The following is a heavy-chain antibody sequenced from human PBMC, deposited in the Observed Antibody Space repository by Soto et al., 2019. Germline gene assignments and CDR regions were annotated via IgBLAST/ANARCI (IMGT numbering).Heavy chain of an antibody. CDR3: AREFVVVPAARYYYYGMDV. V-gene: IGHV1-2*02. CDR1: GYTFTGYY. D-gene: IGHD2-2*01. J-gene: IGHJ6*02. Sequence: ASVKVSCKASGYTFTGYYMHWVRQAPGQGLEWMGWINPNSGGTNYAQKFQGRVTMTRDTSISTAYMELSRLRSDDTAVYYRAREFVVVPAARYYYYGMDVWGQGTTVTVSS. CDR2: INPNSGGT.